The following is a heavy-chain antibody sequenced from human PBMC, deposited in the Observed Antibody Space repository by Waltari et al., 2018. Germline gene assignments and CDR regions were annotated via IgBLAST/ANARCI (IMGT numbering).Heavy chain of an antibody. CDR3: ARDANYGTGTFDS. D-gene: IGHD3-10*01. CDR2: VYTTGIA. Sequence: QVQLQESGPGLVKPSETLSLTCIVSGASISSSYWSWIRQPPGAALGWIGYVYTTGIANYNPSLKSRVTISLDTSKNQFAPRLNSVTAADTAVYYCARDANYGTGTFDSWGQGTLVTVSS. J-gene: IGHJ4*02. V-gene: IGHV4-4*09. CDR1: GASISSSY.